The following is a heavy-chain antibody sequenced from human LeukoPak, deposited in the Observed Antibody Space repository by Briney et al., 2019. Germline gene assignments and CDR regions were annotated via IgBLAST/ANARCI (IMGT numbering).Heavy chain of an antibody. CDR1: GFIFSSYG. J-gene: IGHJ4*02. D-gene: IGHD2-15*01. CDR2: IRYDGTNN. CDR3: AKDWSPGSGRGGYFDY. Sequence: PGGSLRLSCAASGFIFSSYGMHWVRQAPGKGLEWVAFIRYDGTNNYYADCVKGRFTISRDNSKNTLYLQMNSLRAEDTAVYYCAKDWSPGSGRGGYFDYWGQGTLVTVSS. V-gene: IGHV3-30*02.